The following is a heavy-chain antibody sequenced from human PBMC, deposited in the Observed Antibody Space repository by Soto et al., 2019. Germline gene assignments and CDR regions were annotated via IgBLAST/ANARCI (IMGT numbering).Heavy chain of an antibody. CDR1: GFTFSSYS. CDR2: ISSSSSYI. D-gene: IGHD3-22*01. V-gene: IGHV3-21*01. CDR3: ARGPHYYDSSGYPPDY. J-gene: IGHJ4*02. Sequence: PGGSLRLSCAASGFTFSSYSMNWVRQAPGKGLGWVSSISSSSSYIYYADSVKGRFTISRDNAKNSLYLQMNSLRAEDTAVYYCARGPHYYDSSGYPPDYWGQGXLVTVYS.